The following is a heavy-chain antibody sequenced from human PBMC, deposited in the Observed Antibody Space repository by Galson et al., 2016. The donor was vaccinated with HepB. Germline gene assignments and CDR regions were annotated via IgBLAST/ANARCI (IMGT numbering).Heavy chain of an antibody. CDR2: IYPGDSDT. D-gene: IGHD3-9*01. J-gene: IGHJ3*02. CDR1: GNYFARYW. CDR3: ARGGGFGYYNMLTGWPARTVEI. V-gene: IGHV5-51*01. Sequence: QSGAEVKKPGESLKISCEFSGNYFARYWIGWVRQMPGKGLEWMGIIYPGDSDTRYGPAFQGQVSISADKSISTAYLRWNSLKASDTAMYYCARGGGFGYYNMLTGWPARTVEIWGQGTKVTVSS.